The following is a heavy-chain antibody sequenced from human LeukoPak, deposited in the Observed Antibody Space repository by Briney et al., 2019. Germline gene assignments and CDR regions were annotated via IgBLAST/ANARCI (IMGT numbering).Heavy chain of an antibody. CDR3: ARGPAVADYYQYYMDV. D-gene: IGHD6-19*01. CDR2: ISSSSSTV. CDR1: GFTFSSYE. Sequence: PGGSLRLSCAASGFTFSSYEMNWVRQAPGKGLEWVSYISSSSSTVYHADSVKGLFTISRDNAKNSLYLQMNSLRAEDTAIYYCARGPAVADYYQYYMDVWGKGTTVTVSS. V-gene: IGHV3-48*03. J-gene: IGHJ6*03.